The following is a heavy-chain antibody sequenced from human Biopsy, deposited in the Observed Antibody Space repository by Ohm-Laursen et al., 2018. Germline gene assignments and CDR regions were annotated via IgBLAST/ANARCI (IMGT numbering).Heavy chain of an antibody. CDR1: GFSLTSRGEG. Sequence: TQTLTLTFAFSGFSLTSRGEGVGWLRQPPGKAPEWLALIYWDDDKFYNPSLESRLTITKDTSKNQVLLIMTNMDPVDTATYFCVHRRMTPPEFDYWGQGTLVTVSS. J-gene: IGHJ4*02. CDR3: VHRRMTPPEFDY. CDR2: IYWDDDK. V-gene: IGHV2-5*02. D-gene: IGHD1-14*01.